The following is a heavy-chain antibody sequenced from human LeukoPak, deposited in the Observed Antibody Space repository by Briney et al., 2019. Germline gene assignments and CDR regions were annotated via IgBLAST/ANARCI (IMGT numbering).Heavy chain of an antibody. CDR2: IGGGDGST. CDR3: AKVRGYYDSSGYLDY. D-gene: IGHD3-22*01. Sequence: GGSLRLSCAASGFTFSSYGMSWVRQAPGMGLEWVSLIGGGDGSTFYADPVKGRFTISRDNSKNTLYLHMNSLRAEDTAVYYCAKVRGYYDSSGYLDYWGQGTLVTVSS. V-gene: IGHV3-23*01. J-gene: IGHJ4*02. CDR1: GFTFSSYG.